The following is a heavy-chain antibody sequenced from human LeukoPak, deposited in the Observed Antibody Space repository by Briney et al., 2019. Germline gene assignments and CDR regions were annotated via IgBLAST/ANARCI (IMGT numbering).Heavy chain of an antibody. CDR1: GFTFTSHV. J-gene: IGHJ4*02. Sequence: PGGSLRLSCSASGFTFTSHVIHWFRQARGRGVQYVSGICMNVHTTYYAASVKGRFTISRDNSKNTVDLQLNSLTSEDTARYYCVREGLERRTNFDYWGQGTLVSVSS. D-gene: IGHD1-1*01. CDR3: VREGLERRTNFDY. V-gene: IGHV3-64D*06. CDR2: ICMNVHTT.